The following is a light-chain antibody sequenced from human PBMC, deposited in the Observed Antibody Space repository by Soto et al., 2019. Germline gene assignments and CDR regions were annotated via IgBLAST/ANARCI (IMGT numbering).Light chain of an antibody. CDR1: SSNVGSYKL. V-gene: IGLV2-23*02. J-gene: IGLJ1*01. Sequence: QSALTQPASVSGSPGQSITISCTGTSSNVGSYKLVSWYQQHPGKAPKLMIFEVNKRPSGVSNRFSGSKSGNTASLTISGLKVADEADYYCCSSGGSPTSVFGAGTQLTVL. CDR3: CSSGGSPTSV. CDR2: EVN.